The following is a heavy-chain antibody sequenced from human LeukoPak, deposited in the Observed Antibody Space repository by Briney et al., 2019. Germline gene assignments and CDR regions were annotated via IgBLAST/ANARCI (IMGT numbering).Heavy chain of an antibody. CDR3: ARDDPKMPYLCCSSTSCYSGDGMDV. CDR1: GYTFTSYY. CDR2: INPSGGST. V-gene: IGHV1-46*01. D-gene: IGHD2-2*02. Sequence: ASVKVSCKASGYTFTSYYMHWVRQAPGQGLEWMGIINPSGGSTSYAQKFQGRVTMTRDTSTSTVYMELSSLRSEDTAVYYCARDDPKMPYLCCSSTSCYSGDGMDVWGQGTTVTVSS. J-gene: IGHJ6*02.